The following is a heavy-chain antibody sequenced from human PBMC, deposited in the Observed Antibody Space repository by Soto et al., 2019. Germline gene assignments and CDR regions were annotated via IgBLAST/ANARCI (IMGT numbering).Heavy chain of an antibody. D-gene: IGHD4-17*01. CDR1: GGSITGYY. V-gene: IGHV4-4*09. J-gene: IGHJ4*02. CDR2: IYDSGTT. CDR3: ARRNYGEEGYFFDF. Sequence: SETLSLTCTVSGGSITGYYWSWIRLPPGKGLEWIGYIYDSGTTTYNAALKSRVSISAETSKNQFSLNPRSVTAADTAIYYCARRNYGEEGYFFDFWGQGVLVTVSS.